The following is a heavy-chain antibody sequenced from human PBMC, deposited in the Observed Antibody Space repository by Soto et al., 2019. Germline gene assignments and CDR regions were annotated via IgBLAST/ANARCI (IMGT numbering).Heavy chain of an antibody. V-gene: IGHV3-7*03. CDR3: VRDVGPITIFGEALSGYFDS. CDR2: IKYDGSEK. J-gene: IGHJ4*02. Sequence: GGSLRLSCAASGFAFNNYWMSWVRQAPGKGPEWVASIKYDGSEKYYVDSVKGRFTVSRDNAKNSLSMHLNSLRADDTAVYYCVRDVGPITIFGEALSGYFDSWGQGPLVTVS. D-gene: IGHD3-3*01. CDR1: GFAFNNYW.